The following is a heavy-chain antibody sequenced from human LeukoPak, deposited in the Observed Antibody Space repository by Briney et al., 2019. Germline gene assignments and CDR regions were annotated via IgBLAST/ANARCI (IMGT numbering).Heavy chain of an antibody. Sequence: SVKVSCKASGGTFSNYAISWVRQAPGQGLEWMGGIIPIFGTANYAQKFQGRVTITADESTSTAYMELSSLRSEDTAVYHCAREALRLGVRFDYWGQGTLVTVSS. CDR2: IIPIFGTA. V-gene: IGHV1-69*13. CDR1: GGTFSNYA. J-gene: IGHJ4*02. D-gene: IGHD3-10*01. CDR3: AREALRLGVRFDY.